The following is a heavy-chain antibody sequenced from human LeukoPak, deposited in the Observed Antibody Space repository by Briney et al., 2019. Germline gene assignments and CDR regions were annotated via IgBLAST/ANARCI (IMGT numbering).Heavy chain of an antibody. V-gene: IGHV5-51*01. CDR2: IYPGDSDT. CDR3: ATPYPREYCSTSTCYFNY. J-gene: IGHJ4*02. D-gene: IGHD2-2*01. CDR1: GYSFTSYW. Sequence: GESLKISCKGSGYSFTSYWIGWVRQMPGKGLEWMGIIYPGDSDTRYSPSFQGQVTISTDKSISTAYLQWSSLKASDTAMYYCATPYPREYCSTSTCYFNYWGQGTLVTVSS.